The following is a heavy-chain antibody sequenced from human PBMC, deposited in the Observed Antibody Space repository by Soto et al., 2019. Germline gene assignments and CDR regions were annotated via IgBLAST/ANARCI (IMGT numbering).Heavy chain of an antibody. CDR2: ISSSSSYI. J-gene: IGHJ6*03. Sequence: EVQLVESGGGLVKPGGSLRLSCAASGFTFSSYSMNWVRQAPGKGLEWVSSISSSSSYIYYADSVKGRFTISRDNAKNSLYLQMNCLRAEDTAVSYCARPWGHYYYYYYMDVWGKGTTVTVSS. V-gene: IGHV3-21*01. D-gene: IGHD7-27*01. CDR1: GFTFSSYS. CDR3: ARPWGHYYYYYYMDV.